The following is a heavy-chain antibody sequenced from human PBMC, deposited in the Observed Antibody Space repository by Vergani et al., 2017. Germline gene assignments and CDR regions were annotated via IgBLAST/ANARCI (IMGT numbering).Heavy chain of an antibody. D-gene: IGHD6-25*01. CDR2: IWYDGSKK. Sequence: VQLVESGGGLVQPGRSLRLSCAASTFTFSSYGMHWVRQAPGKGLEWVAVIWYDGSKKYYADSVKGRFTISRDNSKNTVSLQMNSLRADDTAVYYCARSAAANGMDVWGQGTTVTVSS. J-gene: IGHJ6*02. CDR1: TFTFSSYG. CDR3: ARSAAANGMDV. V-gene: IGHV3-33*01.